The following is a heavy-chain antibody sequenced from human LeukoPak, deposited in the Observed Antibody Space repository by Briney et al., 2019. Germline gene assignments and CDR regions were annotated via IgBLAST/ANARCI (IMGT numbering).Heavy chain of an antibody. CDR3: ARDSSGWYELPTFDY. Sequence: GGSLRLSCAASGFTVSSNYMSWVRQAPGKGLEWVANIKQDGSEKYYVDSVKGRFTISRDNAKNSLYLQMNSLRAEDTAVYYCARDSSGWYELPTFDYWGQGTLVTVSS. J-gene: IGHJ4*02. CDR2: IKQDGSEK. CDR1: GFTVSSNY. V-gene: IGHV3-7*01. D-gene: IGHD6-19*01.